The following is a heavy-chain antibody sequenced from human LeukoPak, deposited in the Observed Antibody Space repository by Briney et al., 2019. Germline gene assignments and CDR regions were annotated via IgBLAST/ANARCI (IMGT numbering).Heavy chain of an antibody. J-gene: IGHJ4*02. Sequence: GASVKVSCKASGYTFTGYYMHWVRQAPGQGLEWMGGIIPIFGTANYAQKFQGRVTITADESTSTAYMELSSLRSEDTAVYYCARVSIAAAGKPHDYWGQGTLVTVSS. CDR3: ARVSIAAAGKPHDY. CDR2: IIPIFGTA. D-gene: IGHD6-13*01. CDR1: GYTFTGYY. V-gene: IGHV1-69*13.